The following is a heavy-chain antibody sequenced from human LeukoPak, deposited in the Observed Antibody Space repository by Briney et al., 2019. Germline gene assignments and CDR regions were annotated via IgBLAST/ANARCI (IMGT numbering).Heavy chain of an antibody. CDR2: IKQDGSEK. V-gene: IGHV3-7*01. J-gene: IGHJ4*02. CDR3: ARDGPRIAAAPVDC. Sequence: GGSLRLSCAASGFTFSSYWMSWVRQAPGKGLEWVANIKQDGSEKYYVDSVKGRFTISRDNAKNSLYLQMNSLRAEDTAVYYCARDGPRIAAAPVDCWGQGTLVTVSS. D-gene: IGHD6-13*01. CDR1: GFTFSSYW.